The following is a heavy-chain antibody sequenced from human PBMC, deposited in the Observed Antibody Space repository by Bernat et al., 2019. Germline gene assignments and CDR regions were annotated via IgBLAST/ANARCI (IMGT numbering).Heavy chain of an antibody. CDR2: IYWDDDK. Sequence: QITLKESGPTLVKPTQTLTLTCTFSGFSLSTSGVGVGWIRQPPGKALEWLAPIYWDDDKRSSPSLKSTLTITKDTSKNQVALTMTNMDPVDTATYYCARRSIGAARHPRGDCDMWGQGTMVTVSS. V-gene: IGHV2-5*02. CDR1: GFSLSTSGVG. D-gene: IGHD6-6*01. CDR3: ARRSIGAARHPRGDCDM. J-gene: IGHJ3*02.